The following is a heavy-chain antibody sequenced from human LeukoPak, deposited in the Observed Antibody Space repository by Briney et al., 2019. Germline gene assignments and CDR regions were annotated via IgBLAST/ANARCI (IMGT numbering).Heavy chain of an antibody. CDR3: ASGTFDDYGDYDRGDYFDH. V-gene: IGHV4-39*02. Sequence: SETLSLTRPFSGASHRRCSFFWGWVRQPPGKGPEWIGSIFFCGLTYDNPSLKSRVSISVDPSKNHFSLKVSSVTAADTAVYYCASGTFDDYGDYDRGDYFDHWGQGTLVIVSS. CDR1: GASHRRCSFF. D-gene: IGHD4-17*01. J-gene: IGHJ4*02. CDR2: IFFCGLT.